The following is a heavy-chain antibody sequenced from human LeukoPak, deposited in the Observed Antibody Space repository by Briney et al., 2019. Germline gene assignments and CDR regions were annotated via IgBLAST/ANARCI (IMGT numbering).Heavy chain of an antibody. CDR1: GFTFSSYG. CDR2: ISSDGSDK. CDR3: ATLWDAFGDTPMPSGVDY. D-gene: IGHD5-18*01. J-gene: IGHJ4*02. Sequence: GGSLRLSCAASGFTFSSYGMHWVRQAPGKGLEWVAVISSDGSDKHYADSVKGRFTISRDNSKNTMYLQMNSLRTEDTAVYYCATLWDAFGDTPMPSGVDYWGQGTLVTVSS. V-gene: IGHV3-30*03.